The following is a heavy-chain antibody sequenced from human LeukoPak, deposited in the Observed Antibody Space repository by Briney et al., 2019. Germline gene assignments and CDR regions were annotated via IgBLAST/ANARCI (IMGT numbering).Heavy chain of an antibody. J-gene: IGHJ4*02. D-gene: IGHD2-15*01. Sequence: GGSLRLSCAASGFTFSSYAMHWVRQAPGKGLEWVAVISYDGSNKYYADSVKGRFTISRDNSKNTLYLQINSLKTEDTAVYYCATSVGIVVAINYWGQGTLVTVSS. CDR3: ATSVGIVVAINY. V-gene: IGHV3-30-3*01. CDR2: ISYDGSNK. CDR1: GFTFSSYA.